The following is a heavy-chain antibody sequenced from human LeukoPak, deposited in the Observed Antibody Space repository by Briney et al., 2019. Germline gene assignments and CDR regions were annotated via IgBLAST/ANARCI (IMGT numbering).Heavy chain of an antibody. CDR2: ITESGGST. CDR3: AKDPTKYYYDSSGYSLFDY. CDR1: GFPFSSYA. V-gene: IGHV3-23*01. J-gene: IGHJ4*02. Sequence: GGSLRLSCAASGFPFSSYAMTWVRQAPGKGLEWVTSITESGGSTYYADSVKGRFTIFRDNSKNTLYQQMNSLRAEDTAVYYCAKDPTKYYYDSSGYSLFDYWGQGTLVTVSS. D-gene: IGHD3-22*01.